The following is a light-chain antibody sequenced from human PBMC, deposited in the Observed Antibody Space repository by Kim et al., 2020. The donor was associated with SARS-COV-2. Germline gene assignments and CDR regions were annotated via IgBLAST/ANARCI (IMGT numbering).Light chain of an antibody. CDR2: GNN. J-gene: IGLJ3*02. CDR3: SSWDDSLSGRV. V-gene: IGLV1-47*01. Sequence: ELTQQPSASGTPGQRVTISCSGRSSNIGSNYVYWYQQLPGTAPKLLIYGNNQRPSGVPDRISGSKSGTSASLAISGLRSEDEADYYCSSWDDSLSGRVFGGGTQLTVL. CDR1: SSNIGSNY.